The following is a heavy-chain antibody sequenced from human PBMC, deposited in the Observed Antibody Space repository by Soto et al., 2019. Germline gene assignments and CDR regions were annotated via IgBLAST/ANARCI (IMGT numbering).Heavy chain of an antibody. CDR3: GKMAWLGDLSGHDF. CDR1: GFTFRNYV. Sequence: EVQLLESGGGLVQPGGSLRLSCAASGFTFRNYVMTWVRQAPGKGLEWLSTITGSGSNTYYADSVRGRFVISRDNSKDTLDLQMDSLGAEDTAVYYCGKMAWLGDLSGHDFWGQGTLVTVSS. CDR2: ITGSGSNT. V-gene: IGHV3-23*01. J-gene: IGHJ4*02. D-gene: IGHD3-10*01.